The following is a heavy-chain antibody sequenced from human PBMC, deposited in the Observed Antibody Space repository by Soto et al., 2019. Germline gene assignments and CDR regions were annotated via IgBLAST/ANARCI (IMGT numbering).Heavy chain of an antibody. J-gene: IGHJ3*02. V-gene: IGHV4-34*01. D-gene: IGHD4-17*01. CDR2: INHSGST. Sequence: QVQLQQWGAGLLKPSETLSLTCAVYVGSFSGYYWSWIRQPPGKGPEWIGEINHSGSTNYNPSLKSRVTISVDTSKNQFSLKLSSVTAAETAVYYCARGPSTVTSEWDDAFDIWGQGTMVTVSS. CDR1: VGSFSGYY. CDR3: ARGPSTVTSEWDDAFDI.